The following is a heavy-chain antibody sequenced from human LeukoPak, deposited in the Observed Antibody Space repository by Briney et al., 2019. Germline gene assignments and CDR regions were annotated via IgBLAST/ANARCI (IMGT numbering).Heavy chain of an antibody. J-gene: IGHJ5*02. CDR1: GFTICSHG. CDR3: AKDWGSSGWYNYFDP. D-gene: IGHD6-19*01. CDR2: ISYNGNSK. Sequence: GGSLRLSCAVSGFTICSHGMHWVRQAPGKGLEWVAMISYNGNSKYYGDSVKGRFTISRDNSKDTLYLEMDSLRTEDTAVYYCAKDWGSSGWYNYFDPWGQGTLVTVSS. V-gene: IGHV3-30*18.